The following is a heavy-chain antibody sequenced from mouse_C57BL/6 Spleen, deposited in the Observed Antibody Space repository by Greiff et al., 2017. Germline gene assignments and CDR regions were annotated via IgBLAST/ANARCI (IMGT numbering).Heavy chain of an antibody. Sequence: QVQLQQSGAELVKPGASVQLSCKASGYTFTSYWMHWVKQRPGQGLEWIGMIHPNSGSTNYNEKFKSKATLTVDKSSSTAYMQLSSLTSEDSSFYYCARYGSSFYFDYWGQGTTLTVSS. D-gene: IGHD1-1*01. J-gene: IGHJ2*01. CDR1: GYTFTSYW. CDR2: IHPNSGST. V-gene: IGHV1-64*01. CDR3: ARYGSSFYFDY.